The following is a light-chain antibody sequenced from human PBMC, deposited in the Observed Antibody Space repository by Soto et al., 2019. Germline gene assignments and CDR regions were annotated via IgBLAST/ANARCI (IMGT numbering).Light chain of an antibody. J-gene: IGLJ1*01. Sequence: QSVLTQPASVSGSPGQSIAISCTGTSSDVGAYDYVSWYQQHPDKAPKLMIYEVSNRPSGVSDRFSGSKSVNTATLTISGLQAEDEADYYCDSYTTTTTRVFGTGTKATVL. CDR2: EVS. CDR1: SSDVGAYDY. V-gene: IGLV2-14*03. CDR3: DSYTTTTTRV.